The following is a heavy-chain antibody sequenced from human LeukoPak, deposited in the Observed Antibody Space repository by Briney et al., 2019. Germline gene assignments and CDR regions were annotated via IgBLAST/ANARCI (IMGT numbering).Heavy chain of an antibody. D-gene: IGHD3-10*01. CDR1: GGSISSYY. CDR3: ARDPTKDYYGSWFDP. V-gene: IGHV4-4*07. CDR2: IYTSGST. J-gene: IGHJ5*02. Sequence: PPETLSLTCTVSGGSISSYYWSWIRQPAGKGLEWIGRIYTSGSTNYNPSLKSRVTMSVDTSKNQFSLKLSSVTAADTAVYYCARDPTKDYYGSWFDPWGQGTLVTVSS.